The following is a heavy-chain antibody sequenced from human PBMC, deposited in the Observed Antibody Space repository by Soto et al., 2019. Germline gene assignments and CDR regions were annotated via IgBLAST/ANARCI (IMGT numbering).Heavy chain of an antibody. Sequence: SVKVSCKASGGTFSSYAISWVRQAPGQGLEWMGGIIPIFGTANYAQKFQGRVTITADESTSTAYMELSSLRSEDTAVYYCASPIVSGSSFLRYGMDVWGEGTTAT. J-gene: IGHJ6*02. CDR1: GGTFSSYA. D-gene: IGHD3-16*01. V-gene: IGHV1-69*13. CDR3: ASPIVSGSSFLRYGMDV. CDR2: IIPIFGTA.